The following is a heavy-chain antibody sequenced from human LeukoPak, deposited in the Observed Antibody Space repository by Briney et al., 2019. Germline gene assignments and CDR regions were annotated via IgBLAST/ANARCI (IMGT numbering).Heavy chain of an antibody. CDR1: RFTFSDYY. CDR2: ISGSGSTI. V-gene: IGHV3-11*04. Sequence: PGGSLRLSCAVSRFTFSDYYMSWIRQAPGKGLEWASYISGSGSTIKYADSVKGRFTISRDNAKNSLYLQMNSLRAEDTAVYYCAREGKLRFLEWLLSFDYWGQGTLVTVSS. CDR3: AREGKLRFLEWLLSFDY. J-gene: IGHJ4*02. D-gene: IGHD3-3*01.